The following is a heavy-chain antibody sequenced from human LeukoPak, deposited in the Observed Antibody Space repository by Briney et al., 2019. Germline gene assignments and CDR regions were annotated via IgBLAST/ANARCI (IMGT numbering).Heavy chain of an antibody. V-gene: IGHV1-69*13. J-gene: IGHJ4*02. CDR3: ARDRYSGYDYSY. CDR1: GYTFTSYD. Sequence: GASVKVSCKASGYTFTSYDFNWVRQAPGQGLEWMGGIIPIFGAANYAQKFQGRVTITADESTSTAYMELSSLRSEDTAVYYCARDRYSGYDYSYWGQGTLVTVSS. D-gene: IGHD5-12*01. CDR2: IIPIFGAA.